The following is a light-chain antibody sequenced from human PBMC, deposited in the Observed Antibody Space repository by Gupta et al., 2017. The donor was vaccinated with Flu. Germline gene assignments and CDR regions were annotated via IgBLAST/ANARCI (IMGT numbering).Light chain of an antibody. CDR1: SGHSSYI. V-gene: IGLV4-60*03. Sequence: QPVLTQSSSASASLGSSVKLTCTLSSGHSSYIIAWHQQQPGKAPRYLMTLDGSGSYNKGSGVPDRCPGESSGADCYSQIANLQSEDEASDDCENWDSKTREVFGTGTKVTVL. J-gene: IGLJ1*01. CDR2: LDGSGSY. CDR3: ENWDSKTREV.